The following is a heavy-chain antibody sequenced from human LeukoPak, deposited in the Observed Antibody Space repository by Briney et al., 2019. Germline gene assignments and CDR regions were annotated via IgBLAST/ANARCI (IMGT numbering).Heavy chain of an antibody. CDR2: ISSSSSYI. V-gene: IGHV3-21*01. CDR3: ARVPGYYYDSSGYRYGAFDI. J-gene: IGHJ3*02. D-gene: IGHD3-22*01. CDR1: GFTFSSYS. Sequence: KPGGSLRLSCAASGFTFSSYSMNWVRQAPGKGLEWVSSISSSSSYIYYADSVKGRFTISRDNAKNSLYLQMNSLRAEDTAVYYCARVPGYYYDSSGYRYGAFDIWGQGTMVTVSS.